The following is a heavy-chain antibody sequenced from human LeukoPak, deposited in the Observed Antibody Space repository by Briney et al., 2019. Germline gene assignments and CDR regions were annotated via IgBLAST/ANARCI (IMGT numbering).Heavy chain of an antibody. D-gene: IGHD3-10*01. Sequence: PGGSLRLSCAASGFTFDDYGMSWVRQAPGKGLEWVSGINWNGGSTGYADSVKGRFTISRDNAKNSLYLQMNSLRAEDTAVYYCATYLYKSLDYWGQGTLVTVSS. V-gene: IGHV3-20*04. CDR3: ATYLYKSLDY. CDR2: INWNGGST. CDR1: GFTFDDYG. J-gene: IGHJ4*02.